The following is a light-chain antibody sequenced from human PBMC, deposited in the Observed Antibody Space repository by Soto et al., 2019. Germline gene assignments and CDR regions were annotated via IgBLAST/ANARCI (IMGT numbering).Light chain of an antibody. CDR2: GAS. J-gene: IGKJ1*01. CDR1: QTITTY. V-gene: IGKV1-39*01. Sequence: DIQMTQSPSSLSASVGDRVTITCRASQTITTYLNWYQQKPGKAPKLLIYGASSLQSGVRSRCTGSGSGTDFTLTISSLQPEDFATYHCQQSHSTPWTFGQGTKVEIK. CDR3: QQSHSTPWT.